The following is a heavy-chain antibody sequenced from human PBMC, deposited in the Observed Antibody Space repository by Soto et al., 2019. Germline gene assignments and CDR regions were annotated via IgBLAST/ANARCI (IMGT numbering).Heavy chain of an antibody. J-gene: IGHJ6*02. CDR2: IYSGGST. CDR1: GFTVSSNY. D-gene: IGHD6-13*01. V-gene: IGHV3-53*01. Sequence: EVQLVESGGGLIQPGGSLRLSCAASGFTVSSNYMSWVRQAPGKGLEWVSVIYSGGSTYYADSVKGRFTISRDNSKNTLYLQRNSLRAEDTAVYYCARESSPQYSYGMDVWGQGTTVTVSS. CDR3: ARESSPQYSYGMDV.